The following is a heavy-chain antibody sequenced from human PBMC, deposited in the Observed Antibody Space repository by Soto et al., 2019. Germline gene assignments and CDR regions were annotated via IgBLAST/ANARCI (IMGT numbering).Heavy chain of an antibody. CDR1: GDSVSSNSAA. D-gene: IGHD6-13*01. V-gene: IGHV6-1*01. CDR2: TYYRSKWYN. Sequence: SQTLSLTCVISGDSVSSNSAAWNWIRQSPSRGLEWLGRTYYRSKWYNDYAVSVKSRITINPHTSKNQFSLQLNSVTPEDTALYYCARVGGIAAAGTGMDVWGQGTTVTVSS. CDR3: ARVGGIAAAGTGMDV. J-gene: IGHJ6*02.